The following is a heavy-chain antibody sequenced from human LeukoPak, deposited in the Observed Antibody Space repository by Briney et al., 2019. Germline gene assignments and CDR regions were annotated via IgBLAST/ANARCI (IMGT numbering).Heavy chain of an antibody. CDR3: ARRTPVAGGWFDY. CDR1: GDTLGSNYYH. CDR2: IYFTGCT. D-gene: IGHD6-19*01. J-gene: IGHJ5*01. Sequence: PSETLSLTCSVSGDTLGSNYYHWGWIRQPPGRGLEWIGSIYFTGCTFYNPFPKSRVTISVDTSTNQFSLKLSSVTAADTAVYYCARRTPVAGGWFDYWGRGILVTVSS. V-gene: IGHV4-39*01.